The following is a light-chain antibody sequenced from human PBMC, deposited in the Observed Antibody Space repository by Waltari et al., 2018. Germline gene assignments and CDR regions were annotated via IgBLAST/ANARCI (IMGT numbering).Light chain of an antibody. CDR1: NIGGNS. Sequence: SYVLTQPPSVSVAPGKPATISCGGDNIGGNSVHWYQQKPGQAPVLVINYNRDRPSGIPESFSGSNSVNAATLTIAGVEAGDEADYYCQVWDNVAQKAVFGPGTKVTVL. V-gene: IGLV3-21*04. CDR2: YNR. J-gene: IGLJ1*01. CDR3: QVWDNVAQKAV.